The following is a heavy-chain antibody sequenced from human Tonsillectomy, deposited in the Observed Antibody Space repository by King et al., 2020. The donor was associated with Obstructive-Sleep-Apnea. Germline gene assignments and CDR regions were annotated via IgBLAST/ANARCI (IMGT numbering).Heavy chain of an antibody. CDR3: AIEYYDSSTYYHYGMNV. D-gene: IGHD3-22*01. CDR1: GYSISSGYY. Sequence: VQLQESGPGLVKPSETLSLTCTVSGYSISSGYYWGWMRQPPGKGLEWIGTIYHSGSTYYNPSLKSRVTISVDTSKNQFSLKLSSVTAADTAVYYCAIEYYDSSTYYHYGMNVWGQGTTVTVSS. CDR2: IYHSGST. V-gene: IGHV4-38-2*02. J-gene: IGHJ6*02.